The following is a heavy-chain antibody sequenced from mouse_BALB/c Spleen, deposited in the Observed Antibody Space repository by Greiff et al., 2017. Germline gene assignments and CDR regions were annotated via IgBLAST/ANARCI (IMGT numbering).Heavy chain of an antibody. CDR3: ASDDRYGSPYWYFDV. J-gene: IGHJ1*01. V-gene: IGHV5-15*02. CDR1: GFTFSDYG. D-gene: IGHD1-1*01. Sequence: EVKLMESGGGLVQPGGSRKLSCAASGFTFSDYGMAWVRQAPGKGPEWVAFISNLAYSIYYADTVTGRFTISRENAKNTLYLEMSSLRSEDTAMYYCASDDRYGSPYWYFDVWGAGTTVTVSS. CDR2: ISNLAYSI.